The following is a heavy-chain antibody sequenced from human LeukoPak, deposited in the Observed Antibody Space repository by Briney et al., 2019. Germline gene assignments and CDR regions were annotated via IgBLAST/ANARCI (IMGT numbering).Heavy chain of an antibody. V-gene: IGHV4-59*08. D-gene: IGHD5-12*01. CDR1: GGSISSYS. Sequence: SETLSLTCTVSGGSISSYSWSWIRQPPGKGLEWIGSIYYSGSTNYNPSLKSRVTMSVDTSKNQFSLKLSSVTAADTAVYYCARHGGESIVAMILHAFDIWGQGTMVTVSS. J-gene: IGHJ3*02. CDR2: IYYSGST. CDR3: ARHGGESIVAMILHAFDI.